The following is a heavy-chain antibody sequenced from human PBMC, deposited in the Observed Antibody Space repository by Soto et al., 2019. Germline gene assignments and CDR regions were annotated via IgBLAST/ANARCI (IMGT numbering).Heavy chain of an antibody. V-gene: IGHV3-23*01. CDR1: GFTFSSYA. Sequence: EVQLLESGGGLVQPGGSLRLSCAASGFTFSSYAMSWVRQAPGKGLEWVSAISGSGGSTYYAYSVKGRFTISRDNSKNTPYLQMNSLGAEDTAVYYCAKDSQRSYGSSWYHKWFDPWGQGTLVTVSS. CDR2: ISGSGGST. J-gene: IGHJ5*02. CDR3: AKDSQRSYGSSWYHKWFDP. D-gene: IGHD6-13*01.